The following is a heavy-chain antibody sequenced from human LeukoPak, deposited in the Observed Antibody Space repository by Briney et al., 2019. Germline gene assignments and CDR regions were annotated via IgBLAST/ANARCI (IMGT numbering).Heavy chain of an antibody. J-gene: IGHJ6*02. D-gene: IGHD3-16*01. CDR1: GFTFRSYE. CDR3: ARVRGWESWGLDV. CDR2: IWYDGSNK. V-gene: IGHV3-33*08. Sequence: PGGSLRLSCAASGFTFRSYEMSWVRQAPGKGLEWVAVIWYDGSNKYYADSVKGRFTISRDNSKNTLYLQMNSLRAEDTAVYYCARVRGWESWGLDVWGQGTTVTVSS.